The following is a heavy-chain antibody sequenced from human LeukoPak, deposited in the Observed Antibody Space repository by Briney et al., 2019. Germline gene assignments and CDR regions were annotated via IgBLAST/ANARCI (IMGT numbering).Heavy chain of an antibody. J-gene: IGHJ4*02. D-gene: IGHD5-24*01. V-gene: IGHV3-7*01. Sequence: GGSLRLSCVASGLTVSNHWMSWVCQAPGKGLEWVANIREERGQEYYVDSVKGRFTISKNSAKNSLYLQMNSLRAEDTAVYYCARDARWLQLGYFDYWGQGTQVTVSS. CDR3: ARDARWLQLGYFDY. CDR1: GLTVSNHW. CDR2: IREERGQE.